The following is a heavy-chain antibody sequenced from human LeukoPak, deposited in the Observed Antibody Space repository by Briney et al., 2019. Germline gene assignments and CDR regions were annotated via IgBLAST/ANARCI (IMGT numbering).Heavy chain of an antibody. V-gene: IGHV4-31*03. D-gene: IGHD2/OR15-2a*01. CDR3: ARGNFYGGGGGNWFDP. Sequence: KSSETLSLTCTVSGGSISSGGYYWSWIRQHPGKGLEWIGYIYYSGSTYYNPSLKSRVTISVDTSTNQFSLKLSSVTAADTAVYYCARGNFYGGGGGNWFDPWGQGTLVTVSS. CDR2: IYYSGST. CDR1: GGSISSGGYY. J-gene: IGHJ5*02.